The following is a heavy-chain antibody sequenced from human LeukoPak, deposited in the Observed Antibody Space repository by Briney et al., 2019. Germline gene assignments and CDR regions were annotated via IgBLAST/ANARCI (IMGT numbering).Heavy chain of an antibody. Sequence: SETLSLTCTVSGGSISSYYWSWIRQPAGKGLEWIGRIYTSGSTNYNPSLKSRVTISVDTSKNQFSLKLSSVTAADTAVYYCARDRYYYGSGSFDYWGQGTLVTVSS. CDR2: IYTSGST. J-gene: IGHJ4*02. D-gene: IGHD3-10*01. CDR1: GGSISSYY. CDR3: ARDRYYYGSGSFDY. V-gene: IGHV4-4*07.